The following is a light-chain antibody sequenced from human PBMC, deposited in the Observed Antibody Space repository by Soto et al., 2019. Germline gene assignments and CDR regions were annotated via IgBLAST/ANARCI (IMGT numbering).Light chain of an antibody. CDR2: DVT. V-gene: IGLV2-14*01. CDR3: SSYTSSSTYV. J-gene: IGLJ1*01. CDR1: SSDVGAYDY. Sequence: QSALTQPASVSGSPGQSIAIACTGTSSDVGAYDYVSWYQQHPGKAPKVMIYDVTNRPSGVSNRFSGSKSGYTASLTISGLQAEDEADYYCSSYTSSSTYVFGTGTKVTVL.